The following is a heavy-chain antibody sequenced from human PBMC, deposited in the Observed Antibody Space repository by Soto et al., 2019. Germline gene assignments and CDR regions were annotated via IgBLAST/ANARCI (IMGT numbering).Heavy chain of an antibody. CDR2: IVPVYGAV. D-gene: IGHD3-22*01. V-gene: IGHV1-69*18. J-gene: IGHJ5*02. CDR1: GGIFSNFA. Sequence: HAQLVQSGAELRRPGSSVKVSCKASGGIFSNFAFSWVRQAPGQGLEWMGTIVPVYGAVHYAHQFQSRVTITAEESTTTTFIEMSGLRSEDTAVYYCAKDSGGYPWGQGTLVNVSS. CDR3: AKDSGGYP.